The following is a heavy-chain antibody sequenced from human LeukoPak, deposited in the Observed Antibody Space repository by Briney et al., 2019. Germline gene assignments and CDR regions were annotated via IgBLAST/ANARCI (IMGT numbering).Heavy chain of an antibody. CDR1: GFTFSGSA. V-gene: IGHV3-73*01. J-gene: IGHJ6*03. D-gene: IGHD2-2*01. CDR3: SGDCSSTSCYLYYMDV. Sequence: GGSLRLSCAASGFTFSGSAMHWVRQASGKGLEWVGRIRSKANSYATAYAASVKGRFTTSRDDSKNTAYLQMNSLKTEDTAVYYCSGDCSSTSCYLYYMDVWGKGTTVTVSS. CDR2: IRSKANSYAT.